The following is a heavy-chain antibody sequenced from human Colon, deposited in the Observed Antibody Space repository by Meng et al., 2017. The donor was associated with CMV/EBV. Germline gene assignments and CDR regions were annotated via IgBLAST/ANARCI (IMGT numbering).Heavy chain of an antibody. CDR1: GFIISDYY. CDR2: ISENGRTT. J-gene: IGHJ6*02. CDR3: ARALSGDGMDV. V-gene: IGHV3-11*01. Sequence: GESLKISCAASGFIISDYYMSWIRQAPGKGLEWVSYISENGRTTYYADSVKGRFTVSRDNAQKSLYLQMNSLRAEDTALYYCARALSGDGMDVWGQGTTVTVSS. D-gene: IGHD3-10*01.